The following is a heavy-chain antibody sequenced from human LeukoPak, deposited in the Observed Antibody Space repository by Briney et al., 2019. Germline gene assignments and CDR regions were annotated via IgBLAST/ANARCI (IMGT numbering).Heavy chain of an antibody. CDR1: RFTLSGFW. Sequence: PGGSLRLSCAASRFTLSGFWMHWVRQVPGEGLVWVARMNSAGTTINYADSVKGRFTISRDSFRNTLHLQMNNLSLANTAVYFCIREVLVRASASSGSWGRGTLVSVS. CDR3: IREVLVRASASSGS. J-gene: IGHJ4*01. CDR2: MNSAGTTI. D-gene: IGHD2-2*01. V-gene: IGHV3-74*01.